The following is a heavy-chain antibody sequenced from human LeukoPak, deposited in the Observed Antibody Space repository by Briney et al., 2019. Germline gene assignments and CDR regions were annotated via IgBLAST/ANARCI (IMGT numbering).Heavy chain of an antibody. J-gene: IGHJ4*02. Sequence: PGGSLRLSCSGSGFTFSSYGMHWVRQAPGKGLEYVSAISSDGGSTYYGDSVKGRFTISRDNSRNSLYLRMSSLSTEDTAVYYCVKGRGVLTTVTAHYFDYWGRGTLVTVSS. CDR1: GFTFSSYG. CDR2: ISSDGGST. D-gene: IGHD4-17*01. CDR3: VKGRGVLTTVTAHYFDY. V-gene: IGHV3-64D*09.